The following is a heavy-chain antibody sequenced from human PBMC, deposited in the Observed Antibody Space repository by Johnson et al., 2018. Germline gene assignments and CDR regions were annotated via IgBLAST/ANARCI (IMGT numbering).Heavy chain of an antibody. J-gene: IGHJ3*02. D-gene: IGHD4-17*01. CDR2: IKQDGSEK. CDR3: AKDYRPTGGAFDI. Sequence: VQLQESGGGLVQPGGSLRLSCAASGFTFSSYWMSWVRQAPGKGLEWVANIKQDGSEKYYVDSVKGRFTISKDNAKNSLYLQMNSLRAEDTAVYYCAKDYRPTGGAFDIWGQGTMVTVSS. CDR1: GFTFSSYW. V-gene: IGHV3-7*01.